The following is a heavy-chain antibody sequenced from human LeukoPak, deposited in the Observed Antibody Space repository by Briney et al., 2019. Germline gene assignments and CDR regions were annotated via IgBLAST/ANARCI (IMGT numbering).Heavy chain of an antibody. V-gene: IGHV3-23*01. D-gene: IGHD2-2*01. Sequence: PGGSLRLSCAASGFTFSSYAMSWVRQAPGKGLEWVSALSGSGGSTYYADSVKGRFTISRDNSKNTLYLQTNSLRAEDTAVYYCEKTSTYQLLKPGGWFDPWGQGTLVTVSS. CDR3: EKTSTYQLLKPGGWFDP. CDR1: GFTFSSYA. CDR2: LSGSGGST. J-gene: IGHJ5*02.